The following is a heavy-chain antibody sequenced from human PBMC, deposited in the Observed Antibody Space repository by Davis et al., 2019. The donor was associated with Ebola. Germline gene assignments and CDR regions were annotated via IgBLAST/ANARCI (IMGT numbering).Heavy chain of an antibody. D-gene: IGHD2-21*02. J-gene: IGHJ4*02. V-gene: IGHV3-74*01. CDR3: TRSCGGDCERDY. CDR2: INSDGSST. Sequence: GESLKISCAASGFTFSSYWMHWVRQAPGKGLVWVSRINSDGSSTSYADSVKGRFTISRDNAKNTLYLQMNSLRAEDTAVYYCTRSCGGDCERDYWGQGTLVTVSS. CDR1: GFTFSSYW.